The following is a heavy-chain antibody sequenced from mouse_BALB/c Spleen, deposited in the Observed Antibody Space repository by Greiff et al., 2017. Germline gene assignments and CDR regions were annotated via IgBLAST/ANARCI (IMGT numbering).Heavy chain of an antibody. CDR2: IDPETGGT. CDR3: TTYGNSFAWFAY. J-gene: IGHJ3*01. D-gene: IGHD2-1*01. CDR1: GYTFTDYE. V-gene: IGHV1-15*01. Sequence: VQLVESGAELVRPGASVTLSCKASGYTFTDYEMHWVKQTPVHGLEWIGAIDPETGGTAYNQKFKGKATLTADKSSSTAYMELRSLTSEDSAVYYCTTYGNSFAWFAYWGQGTLVTVSA.